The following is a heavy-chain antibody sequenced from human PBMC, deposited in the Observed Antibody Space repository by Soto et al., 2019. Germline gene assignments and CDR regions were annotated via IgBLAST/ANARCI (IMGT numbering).Heavy chain of an antibody. V-gene: IGHV2-5*01. Sequence: SGPTLVNPTETLTPTCTFSGFSLTTRGMGVAWIRQPPGRALEWLALIDWNDDPRYSPSLKNRLTITKDTTKNQMVLTMTNMDPVDTATYHGEKRTPECGMDGWGQGTMVIVYS. CDR2: IDWNDDP. CDR3: EKRTPECGMDG. CDR1: GFSLTTRGMG. J-gene: IGHJ6*01.